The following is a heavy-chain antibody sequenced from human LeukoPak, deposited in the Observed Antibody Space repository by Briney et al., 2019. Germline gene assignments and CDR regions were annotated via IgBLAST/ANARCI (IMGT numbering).Heavy chain of an antibody. D-gene: IGHD1-1*01. V-gene: IGHV1-46*02. CDR3: GRDPTYRNYFDS. CDR1: GNSLNNYH. Sequence: GASVKVSCKASGNSLNNYHMHWVRQAPGQGLEWWGISRPGGDGPSYAQKFQGRVTMTRDMSTSTVYMELSSLTSDDTAVYYCGRDPTYRNYFDSWGQGTLVTVSS. CDR2: SRPGGDGP. J-gene: IGHJ4*02.